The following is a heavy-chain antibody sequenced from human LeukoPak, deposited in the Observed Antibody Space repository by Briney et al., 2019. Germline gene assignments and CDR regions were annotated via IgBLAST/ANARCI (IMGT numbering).Heavy chain of an antibody. Sequence: SETLSLTCTVSGGSISSYYWSWLRQPAGKGLEWIGRIYTSGSTNYNPSLKSRVTMSVDTSKNQFSLKLSSVTAADTAVYYCARDGDIVVVPAAISGMYYYYGMDVWGQGTTVTVSS. V-gene: IGHV4-4*07. CDR1: GGSISSYY. CDR2: IYTSGST. J-gene: IGHJ6*02. CDR3: ARDGDIVVVPAAISGMYYYYGMDV. D-gene: IGHD2-2*02.